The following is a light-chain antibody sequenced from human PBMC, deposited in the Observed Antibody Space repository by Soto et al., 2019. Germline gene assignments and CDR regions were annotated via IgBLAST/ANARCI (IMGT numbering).Light chain of an antibody. V-gene: IGKV3-20*01. Sequence: EIVLTQSPGTLSLSPGERATLSCRASQTIASRYLAWYQPQPGQAPRLLIYRTFARAPGSPGRFSGGGSGTDFTLTISRLEREDCAVYYCQQYDTSPPTFGQGTRLDIK. J-gene: IGKJ5*01. CDR2: RTF. CDR3: QQYDTSPPT. CDR1: QTIASRY.